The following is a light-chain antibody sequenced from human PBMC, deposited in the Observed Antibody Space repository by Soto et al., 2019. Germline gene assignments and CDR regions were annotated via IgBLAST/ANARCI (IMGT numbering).Light chain of an antibody. CDR2: DAS. CDR3: QQRSNWPPIT. V-gene: IGKV3-11*01. J-gene: IGKJ5*01. Sequence: EIVLTPSPGTLSLSPGERATLSCRASQSVSSYLAWYQQKPGQAPRLLIYDASNRATGIPARFSGSGSGTDFTLTISSLEPEDFAVYYCQQRSNWPPITSGQGTRLEIK. CDR1: QSVSSY.